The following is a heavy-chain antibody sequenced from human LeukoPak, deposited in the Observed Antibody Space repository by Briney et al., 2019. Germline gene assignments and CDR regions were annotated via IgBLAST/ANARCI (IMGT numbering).Heavy chain of an antibody. CDR3: ARRYGSGWKRFDY. V-gene: IGHV4-39*07. D-gene: IGHD6-19*01. Sequence: SETLSLTCTVSGGSISSSSYYWGWIRQPPGKGLEWIGSIYYSGSAYYNPSLQSRVTISVDTSKNQFSLRLTSVTAADTAVYYCARRYGSGWKRFDYWGQGTLVTVSS. CDR2: IYYSGSA. CDR1: GGSISSSSYY. J-gene: IGHJ4*02.